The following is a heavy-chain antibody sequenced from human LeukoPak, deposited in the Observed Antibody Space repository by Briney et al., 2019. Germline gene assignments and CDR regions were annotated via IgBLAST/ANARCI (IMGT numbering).Heavy chain of an antibody. Sequence: ASVKVSCKASGYTFTGYYIHWVRQAPGQGLEWMAVINPSGGGTSYPQKFQGRVTLTRDTSTSTVYMELSSLRSEDTAVYYCARDSDSGSYNVHAYWGQGTLVTVSS. CDR3: ARDSDSGSYNVHAY. J-gene: IGHJ4*02. V-gene: IGHV1-46*01. CDR2: INPSGGGT. CDR1: GYTFTGYY. D-gene: IGHD3-10*01.